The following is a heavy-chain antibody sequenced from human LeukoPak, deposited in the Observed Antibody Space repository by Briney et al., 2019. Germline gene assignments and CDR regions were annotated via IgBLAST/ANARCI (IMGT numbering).Heavy chain of an antibody. D-gene: IGHD6-19*01. Sequence: SETLSLTCAVYGGSFSGYYWSWIRQPPGKGLEWIGEINHSGSTNYNPSLKGRVTISVDTSKNQFSLKLSSVTAADTAVYYCAREQGSGWFYWGQGTLVTVSS. CDR3: AREQGSGWFY. J-gene: IGHJ4*02. CDR2: INHSGST. V-gene: IGHV4-34*01. CDR1: GGSFSGYY.